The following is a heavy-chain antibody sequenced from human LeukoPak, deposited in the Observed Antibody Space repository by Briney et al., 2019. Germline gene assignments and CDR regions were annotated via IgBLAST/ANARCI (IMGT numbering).Heavy chain of an antibody. Sequence: PGGSLRLSCAASGFTFGSYHMTWVRQAPGKGLEWISYIHSTSSTIHYADSVKGRFTISRDNAYNSLYLQMNSLRAEDTAVYYCARVVQDVTGADFWGQGTLVTVSS. CDR2: IHSTSSTI. J-gene: IGHJ4*02. CDR3: ARVVQDVTGADF. V-gene: IGHV3-48*01. CDR1: GFTFGSYH. D-gene: IGHD3-9*01.